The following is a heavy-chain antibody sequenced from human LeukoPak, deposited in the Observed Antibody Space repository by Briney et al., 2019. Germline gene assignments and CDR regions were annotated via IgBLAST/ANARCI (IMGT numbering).Heavy chain of an antibody. J-gene: IGHJ4*02. CDR1: GYTFTSYG. CDR3: ARVIVVPAAIRRFDY. V-gene: IGHV1-18*01. CDR2: ISAYNGNT. D-gene: IGHD2-2*02. Sequence: ASVKVSCKASGYTFTSYGISWARQAPGQGLEWMGWISAYNGNTNYAQKLQGRVTMTTDTSTSTAYMELRSLRSDDTAVYYCARVIVVPAAIRRFDYWGQGTLVTVSS.